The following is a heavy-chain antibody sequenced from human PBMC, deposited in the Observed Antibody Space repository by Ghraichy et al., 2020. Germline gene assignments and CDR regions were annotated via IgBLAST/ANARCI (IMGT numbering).Heavy chain of an antibody. CDR3: AKDSGPPKSGYDFRLELLLARYYYYYYGMDV. Sequence: GGSLRLSCAASGFTFDDYAMHWVRQAPGKGLEWVSGISWNSGSIGYADSVKGRFTISRDNAKNSLYLQMNSLRAEDTALYYCAKDSGPPKSGYDFRLELLLARYYYYYYGMDVWGQGTTVTVSS. CDR1: GFTFDDYA. CDR2: ISWNSGSI. J-gene: IGHJ6*02. V-gene: IGHV3-9*01. D-gene: IGHD5-12*01.